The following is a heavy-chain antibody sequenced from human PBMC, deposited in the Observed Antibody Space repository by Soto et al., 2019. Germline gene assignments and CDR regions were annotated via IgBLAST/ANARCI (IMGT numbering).Heavy chain of an antibody. J-gene: IGHJ6*02. CDR1: GFTFSSYG. D-gene: IGHD6-6*01. Sequence: PGGSLRLSCAASGFTFSSYGMHWVRQAPGKGLEWVAVIWYDGSNKYYADSVKGRFTISRDNSKNTLYLQMNSLRAEDTAVYYCARDLREYSSLKNYGMDVWGQGTTVTVSS. CDR2: IWYDGSNK. CDR3: ARDLREYSSLKNYGMDV. V-gene: IGHV3-33*01.